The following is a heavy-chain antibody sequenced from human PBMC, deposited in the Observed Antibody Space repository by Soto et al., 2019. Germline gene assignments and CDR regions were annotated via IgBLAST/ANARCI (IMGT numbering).Heavy chain of an antibody. V-gene: IGHV3-23*01. CDR1: GFTFTKSG. CDR2: IGGSGRKT. J-gene: IGHJ4*02. Sequence: HPGGSLRLSCAASGFTFTKSGMSWVRQAPGKGPEWVAGIGGSGRKTYYADSVKGRFSISRDNSKNSLFLQMNSLSADDTAIYYCAKDGLSDSPSAIDYWGLGTLVTVSS. D-gene: IGHD6-13*01. CDR3: AKDGLSDSPSAIDY.